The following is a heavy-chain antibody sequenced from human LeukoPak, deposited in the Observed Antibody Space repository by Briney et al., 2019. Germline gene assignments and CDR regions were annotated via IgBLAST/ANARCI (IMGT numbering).Heavy chain of an antibody. V-gene: IGHV3-74*01. CDR1: GFTLSSYW. J-gene: IGHJ4*02. CDR2: INGDGRIT. CDR3: ARQALDGYNYYFDH. Sequence: PGGSLRLSCAASGFTLSSYWMHWVRQAPGKGLVWVSRINGDGRITTYADSVKGRFTISRDTAKNTLYLQMNSLRAEDTAVYYCARQALDGYNYYFDHWGQGTLVTVSS. D-gene: IGHD5-24*01.